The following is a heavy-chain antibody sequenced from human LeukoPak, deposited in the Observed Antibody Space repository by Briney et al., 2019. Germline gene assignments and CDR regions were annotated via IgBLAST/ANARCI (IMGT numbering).Heavy chain of an antibody. V-gene: IGHV3-21*04. CDR1: GFTFSSFS. CDR2: ISSSSSHI. J-gene: IGHJ4*02. Sequence: PGGSLRLSCAASGFTFSSFSMNWVRQAPGKGLEWVSSISSSSSHIYYADSVKGRFTISRDNSKNTLYLQMNSLRAEDTAVYYCAKELLWFGELLHYFDYWGQGTLVTVSS. D-gene: IGHD3-10*01. CDR3: AKELLWFGELLHYFDY.